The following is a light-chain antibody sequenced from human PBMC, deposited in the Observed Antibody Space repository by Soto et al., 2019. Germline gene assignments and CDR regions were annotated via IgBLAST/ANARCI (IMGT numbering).Light chain of an antibody. Sequence: EIVLTQSPGTLSLSPGERATLSCRASQSVSDTYLAWYQQKPGQPPRLLIYGASNRATGIPDRFSGSGSGTDFTLTVSRQEPEDLAVYYGQFGTRVWTFGQGTKVEIK. J-gene: IGKJ1*01. CDR1: QSVSDTY. CDR2: GAS. V-gene: IGKV3-20*01. CDR3: QFGTRVWT.